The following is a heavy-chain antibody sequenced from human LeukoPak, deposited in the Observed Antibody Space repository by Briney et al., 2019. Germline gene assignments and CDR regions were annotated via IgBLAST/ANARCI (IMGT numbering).Heavy chain of an antibody. V-gene: IGHV3-21*01. CDR1: GFTFSSYS. CDR3: ARDLRSSGYYAFDY. J-gene: IGHJ4*02. D-gene: IGHD3-22*01. CDR2: ISSSSYI. Sequence: GGSLRLSCAASGFTFSSYSMNWVRQAPGKGLEWVSCISSSSYIYYADSVKGRFTTSRDNAKNSLYLQMNSLRAEDTAVYYCARDLRSSGYYAFDYWGQGTLVTVSS.